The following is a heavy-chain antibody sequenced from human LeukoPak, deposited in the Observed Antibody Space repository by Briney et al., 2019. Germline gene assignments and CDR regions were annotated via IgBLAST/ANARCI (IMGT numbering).Heavy chain of an antibody. V-gene: IGHV4-39*07. CDR1: GGSVRISSYY. CDR2: IYYSGNT. CDR3: ASIMVRGVMSDY. D-gene: IGHD3-10*01. J-gene: IGHJ4*02. Sequence: PSETLSLTCTVSGGSVRISSYYWGWIRQPPGKGLEWIGTIYYSGNTYYNPSLKSRVTISVDTSRNQFSLRLSSVTAADTAVYYCASIMVRGVMSDYWGQGTLVTVSS.